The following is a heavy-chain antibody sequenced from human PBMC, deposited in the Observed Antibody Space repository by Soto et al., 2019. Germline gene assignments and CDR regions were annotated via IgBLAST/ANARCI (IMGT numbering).Heavy chain of an antibody. J-gene: IGHJ5*02. Sequence: ASVKVSCKVSGYTLTELSMHWVRQAPGKGLEWMGGFDPEDGETIYAQKFQGKVTMTEDKSTDTAYMELSSLRSGDTAVYYCATRSSEFPFNWFDPWGQGTLVTVSS. D-gene: IGHD6-19*01. CDR1: GYTLTELS. V-gene: IGHV1-24*01. CDR3: ATRSSEFPFNWFDP. CDR2: FDPEDGET.